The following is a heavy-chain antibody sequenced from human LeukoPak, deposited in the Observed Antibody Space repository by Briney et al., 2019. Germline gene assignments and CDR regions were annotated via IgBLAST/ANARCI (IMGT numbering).Heavy chain of an antibody. V-gene: IGHV6-1*01. CDR3: ARERSHYYDSSGYPYYFDY. D-gene: IGHD3-22*01. Sequence: TSQTLSLTCAISGDSVSSNSAAWNWIRQSPSRGLEWLGRTYYRSKWYNDYAVSVKSRITINPDTSKNQFSLQLNSVTPEDTAVYYCARERSHYYDSSGYPYYFDYWGQGTLVTVSS. J-gene: IGHJ4*02. CDR1: GDSVSSNSAA. CDR2: TYYRSKWYN.